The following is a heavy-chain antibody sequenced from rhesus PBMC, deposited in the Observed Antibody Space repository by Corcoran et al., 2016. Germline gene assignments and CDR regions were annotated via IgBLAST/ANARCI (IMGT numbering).Heavy chain of an antibody. D-gene: IGHD3-3*01. CDR2: IDGNSAST. CDR1: GGSISGYY. CDR3: ARERIWTGYCTFDD. V-gene: IGHV4-73*01. Sequence: QVKLQQWGEGLVKPSETLSLTCAVYGGSISGYYWSWIRQPPGKGLEWIGNIDGNSASTNYNPSLKNRVTISKDTSKNQFSLKLSSVTAADTAVFYCARERIWTGYCTFDDWGQGVLVTVSS. J-gene: IGHJ4*01.